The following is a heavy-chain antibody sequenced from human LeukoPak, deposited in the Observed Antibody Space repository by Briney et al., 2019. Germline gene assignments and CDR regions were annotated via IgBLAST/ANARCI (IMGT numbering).Heavy chain of an antibody. CDR3: TRDLSSAWFYY. D-gene: IGHD6-13*01. CDR1: GGSISSGGYS. Sequence: SETLSLTCAVSGGSISSGGYSWSWIRQPPGKGLEWIGYIYHSGSTYYNPSLKSRVTMAVDTSKNQFSLKVSSVTAADTAVYYCTRDLSSAWFYYWGQGTLVTVSS. J-gene: IGHJ4*02. CDR2: IYHSGST. V-gene: IGHV4-30-2*01.